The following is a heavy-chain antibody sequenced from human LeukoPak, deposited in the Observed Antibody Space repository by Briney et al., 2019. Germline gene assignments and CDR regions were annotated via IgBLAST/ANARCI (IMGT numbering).Heavy chain of an antibody. CDR1: GGSITGYY. CDR2: IHYSGNT. Sequence: PSETLSLTCSVSGGSITGYYWSWIRQPPGKGLEWIGYIHYSGNTKYNPSLRSRVTLSIDTSRNQVSLKVTSVTAADTALYYCARVVASTSIDSWGQGILVTVSS. J-gene: IGHJ4*02. CDR3: ARVVASTSIDS. V-gene: IGHV4-59*08. D-gene: IGHD2-15*01.